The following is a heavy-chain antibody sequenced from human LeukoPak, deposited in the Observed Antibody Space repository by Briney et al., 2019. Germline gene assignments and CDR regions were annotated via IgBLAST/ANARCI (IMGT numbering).Heavy chain of an antibody. Sequence: ASVKVSFKASGGTFTSYAISWVGQAPGQGLEWMGGIIPIFGTANYAQKFQGRVTITADKSTSTAYMELSSLRSEDTAVYYCARVYSGYDVGTAMPRSAFDIWGQGTMVTVSS. J-gene: IGHJ3*02. V-gene: IGHV1-69*06. CDR2: IIPIFGTA. D-gene: IGHD5-12*01. CDR3: ARVYSGYDVGTAMPRSAFDI. CDR1: GGTFTSYA.